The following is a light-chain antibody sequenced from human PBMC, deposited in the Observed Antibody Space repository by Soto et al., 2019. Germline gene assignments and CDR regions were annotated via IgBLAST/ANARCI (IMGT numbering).Light chain of an antibody. V-gene: IGKV1-33*01. CDR2: DAS. Sequence: DIKMTQSPSSLSASVGDRVTFTCQASEDVSDYVNWYQQKTGRAPKLLIYDASKLETGDPSRFIGSGSGTDFSFTIRDLQPEDFATDYWRLYKNVFLTFGGGTRVDI. J-gene: IGKJ4*01. CDR1: EDVSDY. CDR3: RLYKNVFLT.